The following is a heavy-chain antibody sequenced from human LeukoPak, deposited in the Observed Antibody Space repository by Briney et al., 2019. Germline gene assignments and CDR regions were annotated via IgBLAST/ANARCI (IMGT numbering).Heavy chain of an antibody. V-gene: IGHV3-74*01. D-gene: IGHD6-13*01. J-gene: IGHJ1*01. CDR2: INSDGSST. CDR3: ARDSSSSWYGYFQH. CDR1: GFTFSSYW. Sequence: GGSLRLSCAASGFTFSSYWMHWVRQAPGKGLVWVSRINSDGSSTIYADSVKGRFTISRDNAKNTLYLQMNSLRAEDTAVYYCARDSSSSWYGYFQHWGQGTLVTVSS.